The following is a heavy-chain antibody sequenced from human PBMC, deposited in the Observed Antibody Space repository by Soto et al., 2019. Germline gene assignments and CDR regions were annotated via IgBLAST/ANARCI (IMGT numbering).Heavy chain of an antibody. J-gene: IGHJ4*02. Sequence: SVKVSCKASGGTFSSYSISWVRQAPGQGLEWMGGIIPIFGTANYAQKFQGRVTITADESTSTAYMELSSPRSEDTAVYYCARGFRIFGVVHFDYWGQGTLVTVSS. V-gene: IGHV1-69*13. CDR1: GGTFSSYS. CDR2: IIPIFGTA. CDR3: ARGFRIFGVVHFDY. D-gene: IGHD3-3*01.